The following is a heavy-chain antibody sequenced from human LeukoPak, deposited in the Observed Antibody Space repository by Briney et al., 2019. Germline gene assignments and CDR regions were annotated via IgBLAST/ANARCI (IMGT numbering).Heavy chain of an antibody. Sequence: SETLFLTCTVPGGSISDYYWTWIRQPPGKGLEWIAYIHSSGSTNYNPSLKSRVIISVDTSRSQLSLKLSSVTAADTAVYYCARIEGDNSLDYWGQGTLVTVSS. D-gene: IGHD3-16*01. CDR2: IHSSGST. V-gene: IGHV4-59*01. CDR3: ARIEGDNSLDY. CDR1: GGSISDYY. J-gene: IGHJ4*02.